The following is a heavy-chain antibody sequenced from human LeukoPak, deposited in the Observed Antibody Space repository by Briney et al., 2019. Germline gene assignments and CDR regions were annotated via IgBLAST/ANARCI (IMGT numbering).Heavy chain of an antibody. V-gene: IGHV1-8*02. CDR2: MSPRSGNT. J-gene: IGHJ4*02. Sequence: ASVKVSCKASGYTFTGYYMHWVRQATGQGPEWMGWMSPRSGNTGYAQKFQGRVAMTSDTSISTAYMELSRLTSDDTAVHYCARTPPNWGADYWGQGTLVTVSS. CDR3: ARTPPNWGADY. CDR1: GYTFTGYY. D-gene: IGHD7-27*01.